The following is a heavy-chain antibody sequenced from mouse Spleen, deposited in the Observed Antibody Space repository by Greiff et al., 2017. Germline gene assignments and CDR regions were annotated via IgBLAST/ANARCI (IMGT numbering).Heavy chain of an antibody. J-gene: IGHJ3*01. Sequence: LQQSGGGLVKPGGSLKLSCAASGFTFSSYTMSWVRQTPAKRLEWVATISSGGGNTYYPDSVKGRFTISRDNARNTLYLQMSSLRSEDTAMYYCARHGYGNYAWFAYWGQGTLVTVSA. V-gene: IGHV5-9*04. CDR3: ARHGYGNYAWFAY. CDR2: ISSGGGNT. D-gene: IGHD2-1*01. CDR1: GFTFSSYT.